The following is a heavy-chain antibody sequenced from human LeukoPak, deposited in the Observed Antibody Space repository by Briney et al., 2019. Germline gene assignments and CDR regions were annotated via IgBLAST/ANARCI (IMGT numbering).Heavy chain of an antibody. D-gene: IGHD3-22*01. CDR1: GGSISSGGYY. CDR3: ATGDRYYYDSSGYYNFDY. V-gene: IGHV4-31*03. J-gene: IGHJ4*02. Sequence: PSQTLSLTCTVSGGSISSGGYYWSWIRQHPGTGLEWIGYIYYSGSTYYNPSLMSRVTISVDTSKNQFSLKLSSVTAADTAVYYCATGDRYYYDSSGYYNFDYWGQGTLVTVSS. CDR2: IYYSGST.